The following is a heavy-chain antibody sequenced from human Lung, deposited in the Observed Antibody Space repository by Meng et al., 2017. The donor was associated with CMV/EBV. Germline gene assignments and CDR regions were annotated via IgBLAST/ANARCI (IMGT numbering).Heavy chain of an antibody. CDR2: INHRGST. Sequence: SXTXSLXCAVYGGSFSGYDWSWIRQSPGKGLEWIGEINHRGSTNYNPSLKSRLTISVDTSKNQFSLKLNSVTAADTAVYYCARGSTSVTRIVVVITAASLAYDSWGHGT. CDR1: GGSFSGYD. D-gene: IGHD3-22*01. V-gene: IGHV4-34*01. CDR3: ARGSTSVTRIVVVITAASLAYDS. J-gene: IGHJ5*01.